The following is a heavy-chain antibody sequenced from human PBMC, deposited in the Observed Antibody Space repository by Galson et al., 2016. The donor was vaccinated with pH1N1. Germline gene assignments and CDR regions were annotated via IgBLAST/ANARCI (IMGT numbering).Heavy chain of an antibody. V-gene: IGHV1-46*01. CDR1: GYSVTRYY. J-gene: IGHJ4*02. Sequence: KVSCKASGYSVTRYYMHWIRQAPGQGLEWMGIIDPSDGTTTYSQKFQDRISLTRDTSTNSVYMELNNLRPGDSATYFCARRYYFDYWGQGTLVTVSS. CDR3: ARRYYFDY. CDR2: IDPSDGTT.